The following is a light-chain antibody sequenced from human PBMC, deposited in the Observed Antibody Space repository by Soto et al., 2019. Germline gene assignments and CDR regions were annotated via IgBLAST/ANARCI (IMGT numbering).Light chain of an antibody. CDR1: QDISRY. Sequence: QLTQSPSSLSASVGDRVTITCRASQDISRYLAWYQQRAGKAPKLLIYGASTLQSGVPSRFSGSGSGTEFTLTISSLQPEDFATYHCQQLQRTPFTFGPGITVDV. J-gene: IGKJ3*01. V-gene: IGKV1-9*01. CDR3: QQLQRTPFT. CDR2: GAS.